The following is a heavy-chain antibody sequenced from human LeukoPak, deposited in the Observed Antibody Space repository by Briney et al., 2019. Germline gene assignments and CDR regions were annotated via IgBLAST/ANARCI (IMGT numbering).Heavy chain of an antibody. CDR3: ARANALYCSSTSCLFDY. J-gene: IGHJ4*02. Sequence: GALVKVSCKASGYTFTSYYMHWVRQAPGQGLEWMAWINPNSGGTYYAQNFHDRITMTRDTSISTAYMELSRLRSDDTAIYYCARANALYCSSTSCLFDYWGQGTLVTVSS. V-gene: IGHV1-2*02. D-gene: IGHD2-2*01. CDR1: GYTFTSYY. CDR2: INPNSGGT.